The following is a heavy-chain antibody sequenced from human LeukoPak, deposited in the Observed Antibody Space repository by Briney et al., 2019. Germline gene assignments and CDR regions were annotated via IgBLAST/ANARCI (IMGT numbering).Heavy chain of an antibody. V-gene: IGHV3-15*01. CDR2: IKSKTDGGTT. J-gene: IGHJ3*02. CDR3: TTTAMVTFDAFDI. CDR1: GFTFSNAW. Sequence: PGGSLRLSCAASGFTFSNAWMSWVRQAPGHGLKWVGRIKSKTDGGTTDYAAPVKGRFTISRDDSKNTLYLQMNSLKTEDTAVYYCTTTAMVTFDAFDIWGQGTMVTVSS. D-gene: IGHD5-18*01.